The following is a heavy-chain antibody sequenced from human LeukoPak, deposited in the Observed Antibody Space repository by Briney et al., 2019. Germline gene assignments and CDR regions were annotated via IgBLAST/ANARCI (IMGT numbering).Heavy chain of an antibody. J-gene: IGHJ4*02. CDR2: IKQDGSEK. CDR1: GFTFSSYW. Sequence: PGGSLRLSCAASGFTFSSYWMSWVRQAPGKGLEWVANIKQDGSEKYYVDSVKGRFTISRDNAKNSLYLQMNSLRAEDTAVYYCARLGRGHGYFDWFLDYWGQGTLVTVSS. V-gene: IGHV3-7*01. D-gene: IGHD3-9*01. CDR3: ARLGRGHGYFDWFLDY.